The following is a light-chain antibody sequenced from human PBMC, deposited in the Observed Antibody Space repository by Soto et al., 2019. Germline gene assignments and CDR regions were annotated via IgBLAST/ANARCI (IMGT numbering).Light chain of an antibody. J-gene: IGKJ3*01. CDR1: QGISSY. CDR2: AAS. CDR3: QQLNSYPPG. V-gene: IGKV1-9*01. Sequence: DIQLTQSPSFLSASVGDRVTITCRASQGISSYLAWYQQKPGKAPKLLIYAASTLQSGVPSRFSGSGSGTEFTLTISSLQTEDFATYYCQQLNSYPPGFGPGTKVDIK.